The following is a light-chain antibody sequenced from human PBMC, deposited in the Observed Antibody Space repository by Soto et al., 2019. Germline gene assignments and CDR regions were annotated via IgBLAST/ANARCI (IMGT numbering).Light chain of an antibody. J-gene: IGKJ1*01. CDR3: QQYGSSLWT. CDR1: QSVSSSY. V-gene: IGKV3-20*01. Sequence: EIVLTQSPGTLSLSPGERATLSCRASQSVSSSYLAWYQQKPGQAPRLLIYGASSRATGSPDRLSGSGSGTDFTLTISRLEPEDFVAYYCQQYGSSLWTFGQGTKVEIK. CDR2: GAS.